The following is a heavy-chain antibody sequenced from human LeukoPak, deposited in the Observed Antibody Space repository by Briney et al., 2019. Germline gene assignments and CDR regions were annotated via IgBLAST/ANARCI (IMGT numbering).Heavy chain of an antibody. Sequence: PSETLSLTCTVSGGSIRSPGYYWSWIRQPAGKGLEWIGRIYTSGSTNYNPSLKSRVTISVDTSKNQFSLKLSSVTAADTAVYYCARDRPLFGVVIDYYYYYMDVWGKGTTVTVSS. CDR2: IYTSGST. CDR3: ARDRPLFGVVIDYYYYYMDV. D-gene: IGHD3-3*01. CDR1: GGSIRSPGYY. J-gene: IGHJ6*03. V-gene: IGHV4-61*02.